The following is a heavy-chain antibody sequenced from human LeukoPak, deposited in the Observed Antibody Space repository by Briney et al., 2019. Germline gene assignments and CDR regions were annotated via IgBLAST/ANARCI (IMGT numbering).Heavy chain of an antibody. J-gene: IGHJ6*03. CDR1: GGSFSGYY. CDR2: INHSGST. V-gene: IGHV4-34*01. Sequence: PSETLSLTCAVYGGSFSGYYWSWIRQPPGKGLEWIGEINHSGSTNYNPSLKSRVTISVNTSKNQFSLKLSSVTVADTAVYYCARYLAARPNYYYMDVWGKGTTVTVSS. CDR3: ARYLAARPNYYYMDV. D-gene: IGHD6-6*01.